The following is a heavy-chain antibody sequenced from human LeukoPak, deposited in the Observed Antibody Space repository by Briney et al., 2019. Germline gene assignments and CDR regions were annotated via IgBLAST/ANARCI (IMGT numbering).Heavy chain of an antibody. CDR2: ISGSGGST. D-gene: IGHD3/OR15-3a*01. CDR3: AKKMGGLAGSFDY. CDR1: GFTFSSYG. J-gene: IGHJ4*01. Sequence: PGGSLRLSCVASGFTFSSYGMSWVRQAPGKGLEWVSGISGSGGSTYYVDSVKGRFTISRDISKNTLYLQMNSLRAEDTAVYYCAKKMGGLAGSFDYWGHGTLVTVSS. V-gene: IGHV3-23*01.